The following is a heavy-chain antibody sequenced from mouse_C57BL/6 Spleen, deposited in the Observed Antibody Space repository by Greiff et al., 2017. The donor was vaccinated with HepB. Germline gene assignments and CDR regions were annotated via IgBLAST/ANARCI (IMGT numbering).Heavy chain of an antibody. V-gene: IGHV5-16*01. J-gene: IGHJ2*01. CDR3: ARGDYYGSSLFDY. CDR1: GFTFSDYY. Sequence: EVQRVESEGGLVQPGSSMKLSCTASGFTFSDYYMAWVRQVPEKGLEWVANINYDGSSTYYLDSLKSRFIISRDNAKNILYLQMSSLKSEDTATYYCARGDYYGSSLFDYWGQGTTLTVSS. D-gene: IGHD1-1*01. CDR2: INYDGSST.